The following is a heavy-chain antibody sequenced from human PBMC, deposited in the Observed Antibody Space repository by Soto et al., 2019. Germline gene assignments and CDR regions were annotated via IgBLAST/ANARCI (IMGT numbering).Heavy chain of an antibody. Sequence: QVQLVESGGGVVQPGRSLRLSCAATGFTFSSYAMHWVRQAPGKGLEWVAVISYDGSNKYYADSVKGRFTISRDNSKNPLYLQMNSLRAEDTAVYYCARAWMYCSGGSCGYFDFWGQGTLVTVSS. CDR3: ARAWMYCSGGSCGYFDF. CDR1: GFTFSSYA. V-gene: IGHV3-30-3*01. J-gene: IGHJ4*02. D-gene: IGHD2-15*01. CDR2: ISYDGSNK.